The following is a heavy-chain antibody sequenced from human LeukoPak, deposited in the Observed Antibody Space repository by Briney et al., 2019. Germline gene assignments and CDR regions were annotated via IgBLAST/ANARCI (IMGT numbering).Heavy chain of an antibody. J-gene: IGHJ6*03. CDR1: GFTFDDYG. Sequence: GGSLGLSCAASGFTFDDYGMSWVRQAPGKGLEWVSGINWNGGSTGYADSVKGRFTISRDNAKNSLYLQMNSLRAEDTALYYCATERITMVRGARDYYYYMDVWGKGTTVTVSS. V-gene: IGHV3-20*04. CDR2: INWNGGST. CDR3: ATERITMVRGARDYYYYMDV. D-gene: IGHD3-10*01.